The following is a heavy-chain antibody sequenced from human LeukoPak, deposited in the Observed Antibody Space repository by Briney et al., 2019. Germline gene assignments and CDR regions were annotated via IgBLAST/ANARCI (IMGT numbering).Heavy chain of an antibody. Sequence: GGSLRLSCAASGFTFSSYAMHWVRQAPGKGLEWVAVISYDGVNKYYADSVKGRFTISRDNSKNTLYLQMNSLRDEDTAVYYCARDRWFGESLPAHFDYWGQGTLVTVSS. CDR1: GFTFSSYA. CDR2: ISYDGVNK. J-gene: IGHJ4*02. CDR3: ARDRWFGESLPAHFDY. D-gene: IGHD3-10*01. V-gene: IGHV3-30*04.